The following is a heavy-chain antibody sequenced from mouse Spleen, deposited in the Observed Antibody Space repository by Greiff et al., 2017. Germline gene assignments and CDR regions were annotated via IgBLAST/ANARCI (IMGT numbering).Heavy chain of an antibody. D-gene: IGHD2-2*01. V-gene: IGHV2-2*01. J-gene: IGHJ2*01. Sequence: QVQLQQSGPGLVQPSQSLSITCTVSGFSLTSYGVHWVRQSPGKGLEWLGVIWSGGSTDYNAAFISRLSISKDNSKSQVFFKMNSLQADDTAIYYCARNGGYDDGGHYFDYWGQGTTLTVSS. CDR1: GFSLTSYG. CDR2: IWSGGST. CDR3: ARNGGYDDGGHYFDY.